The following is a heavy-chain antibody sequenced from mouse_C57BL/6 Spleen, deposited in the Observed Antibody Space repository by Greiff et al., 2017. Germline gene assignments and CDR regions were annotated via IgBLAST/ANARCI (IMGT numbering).Heavy chain of an antibody. J-gene: IGHJ4*01. CDR1: GYAFSSSW. D-gene: IGHD1-1*01. CDR3: ARWTVVATDYAMDY. Sequence: QVQLKQSGPELVKPGASVKISCKASGYAFSSSWMNWVKQRPGKGLEWIGRIYPGDGDTNYNGKFKGKATLTADKSSSTAYMQLSSLTSEDSAVYFCARWTVVATDYAMDYWGQGTSVTVSS. V-gene: IGHV1-82*01. CDR2: IYPGDGDT.